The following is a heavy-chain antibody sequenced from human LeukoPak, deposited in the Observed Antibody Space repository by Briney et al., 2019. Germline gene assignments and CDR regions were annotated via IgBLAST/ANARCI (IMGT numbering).Heavy chain of an antibody. CDR2: INPNSGGT. Sequence: ASVKVSCKASGYTFTGYYMHWVRQAPGQGLEWMGWINPNSGGTNYAQKFQGRVTMTRDTSISTAYMELSRLRSDDTAVYYCARDTSGWYHGWFDPWGQGTLVTVSS. D-gene: IGHD6-19*01. CDR1: GYTFTGYY. CDR3: ARDTSGWYHGWFDP. J-gene: IGHJ5*02. V-gene: IGHV1-2*02.